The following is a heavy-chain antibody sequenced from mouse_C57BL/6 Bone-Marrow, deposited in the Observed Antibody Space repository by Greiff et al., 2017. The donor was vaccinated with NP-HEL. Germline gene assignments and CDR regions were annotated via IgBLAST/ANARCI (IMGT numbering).Heavy chain of an antibody. Sequence: QVHVKQSGAELARPGASVKLSCKASGYTFTSYGISWVKQRTGQGLEWIGEIYPRSGNTYYNEKFKGKATLTADKSSSTAYMELRSLTSEDSAVYFCARYKGSSTMAIDYWGQGTTLTVSS. CDR3: ARYKGSSTMAIDY. D-gene: IGHD2-1*01. CDR2: IYPRSGNT. J-gene: IGHJ2*01. CDR1: GYTFTSYG. V-gene: IGHV1-81*01.